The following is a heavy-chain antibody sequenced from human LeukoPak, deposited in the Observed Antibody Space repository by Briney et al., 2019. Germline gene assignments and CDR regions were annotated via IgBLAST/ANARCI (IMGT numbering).Heavy chain of an antibody. V-gene: IGHV4-59*01. CDR1: GASISSYY. CDR3: ARHGAAAGLLGY. J-gene: IGHJ4*02. CDR2: IYYSGST. D-gene: IGHD6-13*01. Sequence: PSETLSLTCTVSGASISSYYWSWIRQPPGKGLEWIGYIYYSGSTNYNPSLKSGVTISVDTSKNQFSLKLSSVTAADTAVYYCARHGAAAGLLGYWGQGTLVTVSS.